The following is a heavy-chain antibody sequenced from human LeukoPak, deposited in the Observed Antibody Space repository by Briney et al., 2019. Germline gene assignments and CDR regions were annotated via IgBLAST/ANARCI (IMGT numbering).Heavy chain of an antibody. CDR1: GFTFSHYS. Sequence: NPGGSLRLSCAASGFTFSHYSMDWVRQAPGKGLEWVSSISRTSSDIYYADSVKGRFTISRDNAKNSLYLQMNSLRAEDTAVYYCARGVPDDYWGQGTLVTVSS. V-gene: IGHV3-21*01. J-gene: IGHJ4*02. D-gene: IGHD1-14*01. CDR2: ISRTSSDI. CDR3: ARGVPDDY.